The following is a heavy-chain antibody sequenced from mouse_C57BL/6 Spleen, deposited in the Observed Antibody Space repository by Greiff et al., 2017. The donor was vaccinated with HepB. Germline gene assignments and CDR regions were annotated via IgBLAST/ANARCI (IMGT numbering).Heavy chain of an antibody. J-gene: IGHJ4*01. CDR3: ARHYSHYYAMDY. CDR2: INPSNGGT. V-gene: IGHV1-53*01. Sequence: VQLQESGTELVKPGASVKLSCKASGYTFTSYWMHWVKQRPGQGLEWIGNINPSNGGTNYNEKFKSKATLTVDKSSSTAYMQLSSLTSEDSAVYYCARHYSHYYAMDYWGQGTSVTVSS. CDR1: GYTFTSYW. D-gene: IGHD2-12*01.